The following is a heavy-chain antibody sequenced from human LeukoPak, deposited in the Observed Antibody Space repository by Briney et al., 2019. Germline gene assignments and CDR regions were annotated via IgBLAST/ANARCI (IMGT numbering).Heavy chain of an antibody. D-gene: IGHD2-15*01. V-gene: IGHV1-69*04. CDR1: GGTFNDYS. J-gene: IGHJ4*02. Sequence: SVKVSCKASGGTFNDYSISWVRQAPGQGLEWMGRIIPILNVPNYAQKFEGRVTITAHKSTNTAYMELSSLKSEDTAVYFCARDRPRARYFDYWGQGTLVTVSS. CDR3: ARDRPRARYFDY. CDR2: IIPILNVP.